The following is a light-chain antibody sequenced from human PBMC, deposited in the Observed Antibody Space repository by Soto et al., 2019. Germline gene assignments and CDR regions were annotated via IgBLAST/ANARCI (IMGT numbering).Light chain of an antibody. Sequence: EIVMTQSPATLSVSPGERATLSCRASQTVSSNFAWYQQKPGQAPRLLISGASSRATGIPARFSGSGSGTEFTLTISSLQSEDFAVYYFQQYNNWPPYTFGQGTKLEIK. V-gene: IGKV3-15*01. CDR2: GAS. CDR3: QQYNNWPPYT. CDR1: QTVSSN. J-gene: IGKJ2*01.